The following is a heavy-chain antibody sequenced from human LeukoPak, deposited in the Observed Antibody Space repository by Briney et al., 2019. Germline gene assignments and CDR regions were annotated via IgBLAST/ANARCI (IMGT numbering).Heavy chain of an antibody. J-gene: IGHJ5*02. D-gene: IGHD6-19*01. Sequence: ASVKVSCKASGYTFNIYGFTRVRQAPGQGLEWMGWVSPYNGNTNSAQKLQGRVTLTTDTSTSTAYMELRNLTSDDTAIYYCARASSGSAHNWFGPWGQGTLVTVSS. V-gene: IGHV1-18*01. CDR1: GYTFNIYG. CDR2: VSPYNGNT. CDR3: ARASSGSAHNWFGP.